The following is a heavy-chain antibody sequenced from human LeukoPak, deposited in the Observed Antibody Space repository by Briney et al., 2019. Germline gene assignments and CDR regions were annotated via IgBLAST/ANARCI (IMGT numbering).Heavy chain of an antibody. CDR1: GGSISSSSYY. Sequence: RTSETLSLTCTVSGGSISSSSYYWGWIRQPPGKGLEWIGSIYYSGSTYYNPSLKSRVTISVDTSKNQFSLKLSSVTAADTPVYYCARYMPMAPALDIGGQGTMVTVSS. V-gene: IGHV4-39*01. D-gene: IGHD3-10*01. CDR2: IYYSGST. CDR3: ARYMPMAPALDI. J-gene: IGHJ3*02.